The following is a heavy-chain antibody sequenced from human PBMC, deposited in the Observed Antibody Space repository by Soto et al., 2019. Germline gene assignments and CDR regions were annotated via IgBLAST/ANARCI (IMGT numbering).Heavy chain of an antibody. Sequence: SETLSLTCTVFGGSIRSYYWSWVRRPPGKGLEWIGYVYNSGSTTYSPSFKSRVTISADTSRNQFSLKLTSVTAADTAVYYCARESGGSYGAFDIRGQRSTVTVSS. CDR3: ARESGGSYGAFDI. J-gene: IGHJ3*02. CDR1: GGSIRSYY. CDR2: VYNSGST. V-gene: IGHV4-59*01. D-gene: IGHD1-26*01.